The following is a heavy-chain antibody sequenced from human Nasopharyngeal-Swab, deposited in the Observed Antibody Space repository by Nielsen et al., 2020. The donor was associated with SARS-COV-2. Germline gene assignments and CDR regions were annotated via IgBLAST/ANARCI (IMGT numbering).Heavy chain of an antibody. CDR1: GASFSGYY. Sequence: SETLSLTCAVYGASFSGYYWSWIRQPPGKGLEWIGAINHIGSTNYNPSLKSRVTISADTSKNQFSLRLNSVTAADTAVYYCARGRHRYDYVWGSYRYYYYGLDVWGQGTTVTVSS. CDR3: ARGRHRYDYVWGSYRYYYYGLDV. V-gene: IGHV4-34*01. J-gene: IGHJ6*02. CDR2: INHIGST. D-gene: IGHD3-16*02.